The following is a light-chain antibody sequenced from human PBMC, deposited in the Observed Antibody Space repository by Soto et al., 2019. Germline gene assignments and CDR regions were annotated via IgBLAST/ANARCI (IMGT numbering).Light chain of an antibody. CDR1: SSDVGGYNY. CDR2: DVS. V-gene: IGLV2-14*01. Sequence: QSVLTQPASVSGSPGQSITISCTGTSSDVGGYNYVSWYQQHPGTAPKLMIYDVSNRPSGVSNRFSGSKSANTASLTISGLQAEDEADYYCSSYTSSSTLVVFGGGTQLTVL. J-gene: IGLJ2*01. CDR3: SSYTSSSTLVV.